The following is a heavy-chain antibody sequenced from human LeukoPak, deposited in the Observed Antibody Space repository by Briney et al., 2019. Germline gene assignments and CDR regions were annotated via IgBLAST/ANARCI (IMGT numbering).Heavy chain of an antibody. D-gene: IGHD4-17*01. Sequence: PSGGSLRLSCAASGFTFSAYEMNWVRQAPGKGLEWISYITSSGSTIYCADSVKGRFTISRDNAENSLFLQMNSLRAEDTAVYSCARWSGDYPSYYLDYWGQGTLVTVSS. CDR3: ARWSGDYPSYYLDY. V-gene: IGHV3-48*03. J-gene: IGHJ4*02. CDR2: ITSSGSTI. CDR1: GFTFSAYE.